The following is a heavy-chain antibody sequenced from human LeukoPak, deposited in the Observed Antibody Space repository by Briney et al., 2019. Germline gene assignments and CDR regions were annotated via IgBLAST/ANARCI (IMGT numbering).Heavy chain of an antibody. CDR2: ISAYNGNT. D-gene: IGHD3-3*01. J-gene: IGHJ5*02. CDR1: GYTFTSYG. Sequence: ASVKVSCKASGYTFTSYGISWVRRAPGQGLEWMGWISAYNGNTNYAQKLQGRVTMTTDTSTSTAYMELRSLRSDDTAVYYCARHRPLTIFGVVTHNWFDPWGQGTLVTVSS. V-gene: IGHV1-18*01. CDR3: ARHRPLTIFGVVTHNWFDP.